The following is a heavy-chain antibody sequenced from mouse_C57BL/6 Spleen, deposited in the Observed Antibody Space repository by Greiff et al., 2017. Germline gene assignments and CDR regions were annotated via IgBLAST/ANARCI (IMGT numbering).Heavy chain of an antibody. CDR2: INPNNGGT. CDR3: ARDGSYSAVDY. J-gene: IGHJ4*01. V-gene: IGHV1-22*01. D-gene: IGHD1-2*01. Sequence: EVQVVESGPELVKPGASVKMSCKASGYTFTDYIIHWVKQSHGKSLEWIGYINPNNGGTSYNQKFKGKATLTVNKSSSTAYMKLRSLTSEDSAGYCCARDGSYSAVDYWGQGTSVTVSS. CDR1: GYTFTDYI.